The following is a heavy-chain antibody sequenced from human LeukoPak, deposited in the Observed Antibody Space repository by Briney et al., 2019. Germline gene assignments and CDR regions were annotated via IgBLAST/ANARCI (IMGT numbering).Heavy chain of an antibody. J-gene: IGHJ5*02. CDR1: GYTFTSYG. D-gene: IGHD3-10*01. CDR3: ARATMVRHGFDP. Sequence: ASVKVSCKASGYTFTSYGISWVRQAPGQGLEWMGWINPNSGGTNYAQKFQGRVTMTRDTSISTAYMELSRLRSDDTAVYYCARATMVRHGFDPWGQGTLVTVSS. V-gene: IGHV1-2*02. CDR2: INPNSGGT.